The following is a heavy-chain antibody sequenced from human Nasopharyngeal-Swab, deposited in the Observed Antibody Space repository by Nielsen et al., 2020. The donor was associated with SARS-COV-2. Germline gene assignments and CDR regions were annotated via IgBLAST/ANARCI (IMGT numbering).Heavy chain of an antibody. D-gene: IGHD2-2*01. CDR3: ARGVECVSTRCYSLYYYYMDV. CDR2: ITTSNGNT. V-gene: IGHV1-18*04. J-gene: IGHJ6*03. CDR1: GYTFTNYG. Sequence: ASVKVSCKASGYTFTNYGISWVRQAPGQGLEWMGWITTSNGNTKFAESFRGRFTMTTDASTKTAYMELRSLRSDDTAVYYCARGVECVSTRCYSLYYYYMDVWGEGTTVTVSS.